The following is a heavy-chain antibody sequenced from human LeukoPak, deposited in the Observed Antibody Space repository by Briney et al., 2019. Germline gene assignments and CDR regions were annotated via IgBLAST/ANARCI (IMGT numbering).Heavy chain of an antibody. CDR2: ISSSSSYI. D-gene: IGHD3-22*01. J-gene: IGHJ6*03. CDR3: ASGLGDDSSGYYYYYYYMDV. CDR1: GFTFSSYS. V-gene: IGHV3-21*01. Sequence: GGSLRLSCAASGFTFSSYSMNWVRQAPGKGLEWVSSISSSSSYIYYADSVKGRFTISRDNAKNSLYLQMNSLRAEDTAVYYRASGLGDDSSGYYYYYYYMDVWGKGTTVTVSS.